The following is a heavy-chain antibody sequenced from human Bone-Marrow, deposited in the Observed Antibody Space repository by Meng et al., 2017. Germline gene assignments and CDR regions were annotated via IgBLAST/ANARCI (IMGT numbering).Heavy chain of an antibody. CDR1: GFTFRSYA. V-gene: IGHV3-23*01. CDR3: AKWQYYYDSSGYNGADY. J-gene: IGHJ4*02. D-gene: IGHD3-22*01. CDR2: ISGSGGST. Sequence: GESLKISCAASGFTFRSYAMSWVRQAPGKGLEWVSAISGSGGSTYYADSVKGRFTISRDNSKNTLYLQMNSLRAEDTAVYYCAKWQYYYDSSGYNGADYWGQGTLVTVSS.